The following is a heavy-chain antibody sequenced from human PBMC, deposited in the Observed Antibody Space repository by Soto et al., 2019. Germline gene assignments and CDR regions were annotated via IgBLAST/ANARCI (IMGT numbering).Heavy chain of an antibody. CDR3: ARGRWEGYSTGV. D-gene: IGHD1-26*01. CDR1: GFTFSSYA. Sequence: EVQLLESGGGLVQPGGSLRLSCAASGFTFSSYAMSWVRQAPGKGLEWVSTISGSGGSTYYADSVKGRFTISRDSSKNPLYLQMNRLTAEDTAAPYCARGRWEGYSTGVWGLGTTVTVSS. CDR2: ISGSGGST. J-gene: IGHJ6*02. V-gene: IGHV3-23*01.